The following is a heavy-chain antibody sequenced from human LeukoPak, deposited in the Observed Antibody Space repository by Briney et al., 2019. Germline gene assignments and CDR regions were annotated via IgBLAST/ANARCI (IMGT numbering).Heavy chain of an antibody. CDR3: ARLSNHYDSEGYYYAFDK. V-gene: IGHV4-4*07. D-gene: IGHD3-22*01. CDR2: IYTSGST. CDR1: GGSLGSYY. Sequence: SETLSLTCTVSGGSLGSYYWGWIRQPAGKGLEWIGRIYTSGSTTYNPSLRSRVTISVDISKDHFSLKLTSVTAAGTAVYYCARLSNHYDSEGYYYAFDKWGQGTLVTVSS. J-gene: IGHJ4*02.